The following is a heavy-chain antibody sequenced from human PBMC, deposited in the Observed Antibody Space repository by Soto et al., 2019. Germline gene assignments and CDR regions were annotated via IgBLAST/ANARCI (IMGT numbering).Heavy chain of an antibody. CDR2: IYYSGST. V-gene: IGHV4-39*01. J-gene: IGHJ4*02. D-gene: IGHD5-12*01. CDR3: ARHGRGYEPYFDY. CDR1: GSSISSYY. Sequence: PSETLSLTCTVSGSSISSYYWGWIRQPPGKGLEWIGSIYYSGSTYYNPSLKSRVTISVDTSKNQFSLKLSSVTAADTAVYYCARHGRGYEPYFDYWGQGTLVTVSS.